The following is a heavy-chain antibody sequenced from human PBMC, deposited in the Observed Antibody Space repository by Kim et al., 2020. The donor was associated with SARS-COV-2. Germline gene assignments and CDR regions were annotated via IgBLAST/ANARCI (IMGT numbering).Heavy chain of an antibody. CDR1: GYTFTSYA. CDR2: INTNTGNP. Sequence: ASVKVSCKASGYTFTSYAMNWVRQAPGQGLEWMGWINTNTGNPTYAQGFTGRFVFSLDTSVSTAYLQISSLKAEDTAVYYCAREGLWGYYYYYYGMDVWGQGTTVTVSS. CDR3: AREGLWGYYYYYYGMDV. J-gene: IGHJ6*02. D-gene: IGHD5-18*01. V-gene: IGHV7-4-1*02.